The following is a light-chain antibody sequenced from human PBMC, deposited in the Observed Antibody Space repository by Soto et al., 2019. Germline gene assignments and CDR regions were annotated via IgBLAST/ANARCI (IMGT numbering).Light chain of an antibody. V-gene: IGLV2-14*03. CDR1: STDVGGYNF. J-gene: IGLJ1*01. Sequence: QSALTQPASVSGSPGQSITISCTGTSTDVGGYNFVSWYQQYPAEAPKLIIYEVSNRPSGVSNRFSGSKSGNTASLTISGLQAEDEADYHCSSYTSINSRVFGTGTKLTVL. CDR2: EVS. CDR3: SSYTSINSRV.